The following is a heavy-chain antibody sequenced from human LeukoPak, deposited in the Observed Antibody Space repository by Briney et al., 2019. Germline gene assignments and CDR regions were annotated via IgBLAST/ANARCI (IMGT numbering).Heavy chain of an antibody. J-gene: IGHJ4*02. Sequence: GGSLRLSCAASGFTVGSNYMGWVRQAPGKGLEWVSVIYTDGRTYSADSMKGRFTLSRDNSKNTLYLQMSSLRAEDTAVYYCARRRAASWSFDSWGQGTLVTVSP. CDR2: IYTDGRT. CDR3: ARRRAASWSFDS. D-gene: IGHD6-13*01. CDR1: GFTVGSNY. V-gene: IGHV3-66*04.